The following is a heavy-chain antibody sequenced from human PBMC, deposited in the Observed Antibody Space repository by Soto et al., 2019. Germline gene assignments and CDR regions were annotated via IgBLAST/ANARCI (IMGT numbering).Heavy chain of an antibody. Sequence: SETLSLTCTVSGGSISSGGYYWSWIRQHPGKGLEWIGYIYYSGSTYYNPSLKSRVTISVDTSKNQFSLKLSSVTAADTAVYYCARASLVADYDFWSGYYGNEGFQHWGQGTLVTVSS. CDR2: IYYSGST. CDR1: GGSISSGGYY. D-gene: IGHD3-3*01. J-gene: IGHJ1*01. CDR3: ARASLVADYDFWSGYYGNEGFQH. V-gene: IGHV4-31*03.